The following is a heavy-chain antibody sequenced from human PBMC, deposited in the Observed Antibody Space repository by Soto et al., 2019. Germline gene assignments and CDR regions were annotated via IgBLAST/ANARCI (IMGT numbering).Heavy chain of an antibody. CDR1: GFTFSSYG. V-gene: IGHV3-33*01. CDR3: AREGVDIVVVPAAKEIQNYYYYMDV. D-gene: IGHD2-2*03. CDR2: IWYDGSNK. Sequence: GGSLRLSCAASGFTFSSYGMHWVRQAPGKGLEWVAVIWYDGSNKYYADSVKGRFTISRDNSKNTLYLQMNSLRAEDTAVYYCAREGVDIVVVPAAKEIQNYYYYMDVWGKGTTVTVSS. J-gene: IGHJ6*03.